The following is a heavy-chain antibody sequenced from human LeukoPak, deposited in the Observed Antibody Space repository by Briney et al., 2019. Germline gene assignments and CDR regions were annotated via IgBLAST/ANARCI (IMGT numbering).Heavy chain of an antibody. D-gene: IGHD3-10*01. CDR3: ARPKYYYGSGSYSWFDP. Sequence: PSETLSLTCAVYGGSFSGYYWSRIRQPPGKGLEWIGEINHSGSTNYNPSLKSRVTISVDTSKNQFSLKLSSVTAADTAVYYCARPKYYYGSGSYSWFDPWGQGTLVTVSS. CDR2: INHSGST. J-gene: IGHJ5*02. CDR1: GGSFSGYY. V-gene: IGHV4-34*01.